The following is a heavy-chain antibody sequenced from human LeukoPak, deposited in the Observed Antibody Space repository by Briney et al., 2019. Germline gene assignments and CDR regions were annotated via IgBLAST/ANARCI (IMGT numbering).Heavy chain of an antibody. CDR2: IYSGGST. Sequence: GGSLRLSCAAPGFTVSSNYMSWVRQAPGKGLEWVSVIYSGGSTYYADSVKGRFTISRDNAKNSLYLQMNSLRAEDTAVYYCARVSCSSTSCYRYYYYGMDVWGQGTTVTVSS. D-gene: IGHD2-2*01. CDR3: ARVSCSSTSCYRYYYYGMDV. V-gene: IGHV3-53*01. CDR1: GFTVSSNY. J-gene: IGHJ6*02.